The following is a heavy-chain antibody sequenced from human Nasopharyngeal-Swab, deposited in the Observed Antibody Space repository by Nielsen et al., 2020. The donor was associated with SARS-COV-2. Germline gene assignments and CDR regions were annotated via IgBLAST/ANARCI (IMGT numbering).Heavy chain of an antibody. CDR2: ISGSGGST. CDR3: AKDLGRFGY. D-gene: IGHD7-27*01. J-gene: IGHJ4*02. Sequence: GESLKISCAASGFTFSSYAMSWVRQAPGKGLEWVSAISGSGGSTYYADSVKGRFTISRDNSKNTLYLQMNSLRAEDTAVYYCAKDLGRFGYWGQGTLVTVSS. V-gene: IGHV3-23*01. CDR1: GFTFSSYA.